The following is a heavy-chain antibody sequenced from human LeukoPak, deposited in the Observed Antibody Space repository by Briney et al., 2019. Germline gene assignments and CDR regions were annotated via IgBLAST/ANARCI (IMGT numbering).Heavy chain of an antibody. V-gene: IGHV1-2*02. CDR1: GYTFTAYY. Sequence: ASVKVSFKASGYTFTAYYMHWVRQAPGQGLEWMGWINPNSGDTNYAQNFQGRVTMTRDTSISTAYMELSRLRSDDTAMYYCARGSGYYSFDCRGQGTLVTVSS. CDR2: INPNSGDT. J-gene: IGHJ4*02. CDR3: ARGSGYYSFDC. D-gene: IGHD3-3*01.